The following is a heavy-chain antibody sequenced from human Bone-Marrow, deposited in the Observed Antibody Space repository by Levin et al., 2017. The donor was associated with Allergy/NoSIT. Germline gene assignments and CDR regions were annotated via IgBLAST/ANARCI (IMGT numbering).Heavy chain of an antibody. Sequence: GGSLRLSCAVSGFTFSNYAMTWVRQAPGKGLEWVSGITGGGSGTYYADSVKGRFTISRDNSKNTLFLHMDYLRADDTAVYFCAKGRYSSGWFIDFWGQGTLVTVSS. CDR3: AKGRYSSGWFIDF. J-gene: IGHJ4*02. V-gene: IGHV3-23*01. CDR2: ITGGGSGT. D-gene: IGHD6-19*01. CDR1: GFTFSNYA.